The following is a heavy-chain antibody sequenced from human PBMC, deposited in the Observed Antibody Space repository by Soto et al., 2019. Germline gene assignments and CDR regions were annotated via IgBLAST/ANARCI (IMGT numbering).Heavy chain of an antibody. V-gene: IGHV3-64*01. Sequence: EVQLAESGGGLAQTGGSLRLSCAASGFTLSGYAMDWVRQAPGKGLEYVSGISSNGVGTYYANSVQGRFTISRDNSKNTVYLQMGSLRPEDMAVYYCARRARPDFYYMDVWGKGTTVTVPS. CDR2: ISSNGVGT. CDR3: ARRARPDFYYMDV. J-gene: IGHJ6*03. D-gene: IGHD6-6*01. CDR1: GFTLSGYA.